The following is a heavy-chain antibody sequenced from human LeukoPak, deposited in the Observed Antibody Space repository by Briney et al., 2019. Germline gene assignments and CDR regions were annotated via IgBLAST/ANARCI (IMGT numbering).Heavy chain of an antibody. Sequence: GGSLRLSCAASGFTFSNAWMSWVRQAPGKGLEWVSAISGSGGSTYYADSVKGRFTISRDNSKNTLYLQMNSLRAEDTAVYYCAREGEVGASFDYWGQGTLVTVSS. CDR1: GFTFSNAW. CDR2: ISGSGGST. V-gene: IGHV3-23*01. D-gene: IGHD1-26*01. CDR3: AREGEVGASFDY. J-gene: IGHJ4*02.